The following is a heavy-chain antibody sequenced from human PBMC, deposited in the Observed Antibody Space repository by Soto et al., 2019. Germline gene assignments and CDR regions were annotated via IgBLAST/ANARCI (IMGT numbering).Heavy chain of an antibody. CDR2: ITHSGST. Sequence: SETLSLTCAVSGGSFSGYFWSWIRPSPGKGLEWIGEITHSGSTNYNPYLQSRVTISVDTSKNQFSLKVSSVTAADTAVYYCAREVGQTSSSDAFDIWGQGTMVTVSS. CDR1: GGSFSGYF. J-gene: IGHJ3*02. CDR3: AREVGQTSSSDAFDI. D-gene: IGHD6-6*01. V-gene: IGHV4-34*01.